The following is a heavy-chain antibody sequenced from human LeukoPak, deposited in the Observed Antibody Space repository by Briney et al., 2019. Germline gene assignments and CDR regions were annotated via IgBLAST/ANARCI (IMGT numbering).Heavy chain of an antibody. CDR2: IYYSGST. Sequence: TLSLTCTVSSGSFSGYLWSWIRQPPGKGLEWIGYIYYSGSTNYNPSLKSRVTISVDTSKNQFSLKLSSVTAADTAVYYCARQYRYGDYVYFDYWGQGTLVTVSS. J-gene: IGHJ4*02. CDR3: ARQYRYGDYVYFDY. CDR1: SGSFSGYL. V-gene: IGHV4-59*08. D-gene: IGHD4-17*01.